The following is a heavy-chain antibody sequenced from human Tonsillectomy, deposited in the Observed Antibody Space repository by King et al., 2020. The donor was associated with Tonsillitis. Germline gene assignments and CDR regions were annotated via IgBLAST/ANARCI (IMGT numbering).Heavy chain of an antibody. CDR1: GYYFTNYW. Sequence: QLVQSGAEVKKPGESLKISCKGSGYYFTNYWIGWVRQMPGKGLEWMGIIYPGDSDTRYSPSFQGQVTISADKSISTAYLQWSSLKASDTAMYYCRGHPDTGMVMVDSWGQGTLVTVSS. CDR3: RGHPDTGMVMVDS. D-gene: IGHD5-18*01. J-gene: IGHJ4*02. V-gene: IGHV5-51*01. CDR2: IYPGDSDT.